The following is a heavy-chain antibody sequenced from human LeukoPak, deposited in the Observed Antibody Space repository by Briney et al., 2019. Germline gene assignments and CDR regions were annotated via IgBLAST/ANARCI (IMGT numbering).Heavy chain of an antibody. CDR1: GATFSDFW. V-gene: IGHV3-7*01. CDR3: ASFEYKYSF. CDR2: MNQDESQK. J-gene: IGHJ4*02. D-gene: IGHD2/OR15-2a*01. Sequence: GGSLRLSCEASGATFSDFWMTWVRQAPGKGLEWVATMNQDESQKYYVDSVKGRFTISRDNAKNALFLQKNSLRGEDTAIYYCASFEYKYSFGGQGTLVTVSS.